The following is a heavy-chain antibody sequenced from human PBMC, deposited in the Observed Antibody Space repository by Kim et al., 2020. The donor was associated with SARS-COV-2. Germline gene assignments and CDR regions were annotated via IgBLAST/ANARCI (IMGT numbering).Heavy chain of an antibody. Sequence: ASVKVSCKASGYTFTNYGFSWVRQAPGQGLEWMGWISTYNDNTNYAQKFQGRVTMTTDTSTSTAYMELRSLRSDDTAVYYCARDTIFGVDLTFDYWGQGTLVTVS. CDR1: GYTFTNYG. V-gene: IGHV1-18*01. CDR2: ISTYNDNT. CDR3: ARDTIFGVDLTFDY. J-gene: IGHJ4*02. D-gene: IGHD3-3*01.